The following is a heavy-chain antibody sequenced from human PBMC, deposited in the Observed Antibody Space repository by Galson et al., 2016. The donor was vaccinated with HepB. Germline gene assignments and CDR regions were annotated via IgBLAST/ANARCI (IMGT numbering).Heavy chain of an antibody. CDR1: GFTFSSYW. CDR2: INPGGGQR. Sequence: SLRLSCAASGFTFSSYWMGCVRRAPGKGLEWVANINPGGGQRYYADSVKGRFTISRDNTRNLLSLQMSSLRAEDTAVYYCARGRGGFCIGNTCHSEYFDYWGQGTLVTVSS. V-gene: IGHV3-7*01. D-gene: IGHD2-15*01. J-gene: IGHJ4*02. CDR3: ARGRGGFCIGNTCHSEYFDY.